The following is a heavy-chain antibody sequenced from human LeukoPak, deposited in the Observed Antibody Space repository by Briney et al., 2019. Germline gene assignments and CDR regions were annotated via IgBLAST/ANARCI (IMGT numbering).Heavy chain of an antibody. CDR2: ISSSSSYI. D-gene: IGHD4-23*01. J-gene: IGHJ4*02. Sequence: GGSLRLSCAASGFTFSSYSMNWIRQAPGKGLEWVSSISSSSSYIYYADSVKGRFTISRDNSKNTLYLQMNSLRAEDTAVYYCARDTDYGGSPFDYWGQGTLVTVSS. CDR3: ARDTDYGGSPFDY. V-gene: IGHV3-21*01. CDR1: GFTFSSYS.